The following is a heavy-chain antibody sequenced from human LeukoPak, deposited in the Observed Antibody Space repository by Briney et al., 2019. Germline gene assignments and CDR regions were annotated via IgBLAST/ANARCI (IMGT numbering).Heavy chain of an antibody. J-gene: IGHJ3*02. CDR2: INHSGST. V-gene: IGHV4-34*01. CDR3: ARYDFWSGYPDDAFDI. CDR1: GGSFSGYY. D-gene: IGHD3-3*01. Sequence: SETLSLTCAVYGGSFSGYYWSWIRQPPGKGLEWIGEINHSGSTNYNPSPKSRVTISVDTSKNQFSLKLSSVTAADTAVYYCARYDFWSGYPDDAFDIWGQGTMVTVSS.